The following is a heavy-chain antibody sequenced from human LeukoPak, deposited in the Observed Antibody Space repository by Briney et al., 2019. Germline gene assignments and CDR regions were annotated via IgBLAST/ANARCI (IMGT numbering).Heavy chain of an antibody. D-gene: IGHD5-18*01. CDR1: GFTFSSYA. CDR2: ISGSGGST. J-gene: IGHJ4*02. CDR3: AKSVRGYSYGYSDY. Sequence: GGSLRLSCAASGFTFSSYAMGWVRQAPGKGLEWVSAISGSGGSTYYADSVKGRFTISRDNSKNTLYLQMNSLRAEDTAVYYCAKSVRGYSYGYSDYWGQGTLVTVSS. V-gene: IGHV3-23*01.